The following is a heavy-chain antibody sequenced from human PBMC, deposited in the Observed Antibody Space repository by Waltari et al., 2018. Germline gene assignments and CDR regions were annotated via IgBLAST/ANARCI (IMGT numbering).Heavy chain of an antibody. Sequence: QVQLVESGGGVVQPGGSLRLSCAASGFTFSSYGMPWVLQAPGKGLEWVAFIRYDGSNKYYADSVKGRFTISRDNSKNTLYLQMNSLRAEDTAVYYCAKGDHRVATIFAFDIWGQGTMVTVSS. CDR1: GFTFSSYG. V-gene: IGHV3-30*02. CDR2: IRYDGSNK. D-gene: IGHD5-12*01. J-gene: IGHJ3*02. CDR3: AKGDHRVATIFAFDI.